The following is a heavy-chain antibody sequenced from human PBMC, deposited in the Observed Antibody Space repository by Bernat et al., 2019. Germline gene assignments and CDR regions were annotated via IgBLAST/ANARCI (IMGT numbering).Heavy chain of an antibody. J-gene: IGHJ6*02. CDR3: ARDSGLWFGEWYGMDV. Sequence: QVHLVESGGGVVQPGRSLRLSCAASGFTFSSYAMHWVRQAPGKGLEWVAVISYDGSNKYYADSVKGRFTISRDNSKNTLYLQMNSLRAEDTAVYYCARDSGLWFGEWYGMDVWGQGTTVTVSS. CDR1: GFTFSSYA. V-gene: IGHV3-30-3*01. D-gene: IGHD3-10*01. CDR2: ISYDGSNK.